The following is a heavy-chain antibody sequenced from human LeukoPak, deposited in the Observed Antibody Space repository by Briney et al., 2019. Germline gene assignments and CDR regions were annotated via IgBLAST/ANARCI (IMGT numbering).Heavy chain of an antibody. CDR2: INHSGST. V-gene: IGHV4-34*01. D-gene: IGHD2-15*01. CDR3: ARWVVAASATFVDY. J-gene: IGHJ4*02. Sequence: SETLSLTCTVSGGSISSYYWSWIRQPPGKGLEWIGEINHSGSTNYNPSLKSRVTISVDTSKNQFSLKLSSVTAADTAVYYCARWVVAASATFVDYWGQGTLVTVSS. CDR1: GGSISSYY.